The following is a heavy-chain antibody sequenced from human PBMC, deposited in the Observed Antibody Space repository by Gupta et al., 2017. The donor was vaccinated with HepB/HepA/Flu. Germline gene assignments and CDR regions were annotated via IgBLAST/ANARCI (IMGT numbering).Heavy chain of an antibody. D-gene: IGHD1-26*01. CDR3: ARAAVGATSFYYYMDV. CDR1: GGTFSSYA. V-gene: IGHV1-69*06. CDR2: IIPIFGTA. Sequence: QVQLVQSGAEVKKPGSSVKVPCKASGGTFSSYAIIWLRLAPGQGLEWMGGIIPIFGTANYAQKFQGRVTITADKSTSTAYMELSSLRSEDTAVYYCARAAVGATSFYYYMDVWGKGTTVTVSS. J-gene: IGHJ6*03.